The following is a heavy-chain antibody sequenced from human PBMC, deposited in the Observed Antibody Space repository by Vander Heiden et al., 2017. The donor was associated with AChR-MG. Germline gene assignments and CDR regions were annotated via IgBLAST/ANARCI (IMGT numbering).Heavy chain of an antibody. CDR2: ISSSGSTI. V-gene: IGHV3-11*01. CDR1: GFPFSDYY. Sequence: QVQLVESGGGLVKPGGSLRLSCAASGFPFSDYYMGWIRQAPGKGLEWVSYISSSGSTIYYADSVKGRFTISRDNAKNSLYLQMNSQRAEDTAVYYCARADSSSWYYYGMDVWGQGTTVTVSS. J-gene: IGHJ6*02. CDR3: ARADSSSWYYYGMDV. D-gene: IGHD6-13*01.